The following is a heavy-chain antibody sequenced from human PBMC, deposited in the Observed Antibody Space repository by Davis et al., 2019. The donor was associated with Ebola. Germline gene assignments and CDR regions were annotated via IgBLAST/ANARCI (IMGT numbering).Heavy chain of an antibody. CDR2: IIPIFGTA. CDR1: GGTFSSYA. CDR3: ARENIVVVPAAIGYYYYGMDV. Sequence: AASVKVSCKASGGTFSSYAISWVRQAPGQGLEWMGGIIPIFGTANYAQKFQGRVTITADKSTSTAYMELSSLRSEDTAVYYCARENIVVVPAAIGYYYYGMDVWGQGTTVTVSS. D-gene: IGHD2-2*02. V-gene: IGHV1-69*06. J-gene: IGHJ6*02.